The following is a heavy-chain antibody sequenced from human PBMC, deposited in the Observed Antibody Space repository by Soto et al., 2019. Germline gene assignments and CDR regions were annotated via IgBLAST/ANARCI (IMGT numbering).Heavy chain of an antibody. Sequence: QVQLVESGGGVVQPGRSLRLSCAASGFTFSSYAMHWVRQAPGKGLEWVAVISYDGSNKYYADSVKGRFTISRDNSKNTLYLQMNSLRAEDTAVYYCARAHTPSDIVAVPAATLYYYYYGMDVWGQGTTVTVSS. CDR1: GFTFSSYA. D-gene: IGHD2-2*01. CDR2: ISYDGSNK. V-gene: IGHV3-30-3*01. CDR3: ARAHTPSDIVAVPAATLYYYYYGMDV. J-gene: IGHJ6*02.